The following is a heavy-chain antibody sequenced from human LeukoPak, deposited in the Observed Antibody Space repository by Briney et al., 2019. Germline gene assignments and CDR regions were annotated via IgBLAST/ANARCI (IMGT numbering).Heavy chain of an antibody. CDR1: GGSISSYY. J-gene: IGHJ4*02. Sequence: SETLPLTCTVSGGSISSYYWSWIRQPPGKGLEWIGYIYYSGSTNYNPSLKSRVTISVDTSKNQFSLKLSSVTAADTAVYYCARGVDSGYDWGYWGQGTLVTVSS. D-gene: IGHD5-12*01. CDR2: IYYSGST. CDR3: ARGVDSGYDWGY. V-gene: IGHV4-59*01.